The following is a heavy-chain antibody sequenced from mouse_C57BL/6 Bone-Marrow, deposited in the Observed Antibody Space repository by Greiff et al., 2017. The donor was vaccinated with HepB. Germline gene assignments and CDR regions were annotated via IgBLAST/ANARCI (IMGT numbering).Heavy chain of an antibody. Sequence: EVKVVESGGGLVKPGGSLKLSCAASGFTFSSYAMSWVRQTPEKRLEWVATISDGGSYTYYPDNVKGRFTISRDNAKNNLYLQMSHLKSEDTAMYYCARGGAYYSNLFAYWGQGTLVTVSA. V-gene: IGHV5-4*03. J-gene: IGHJ3*01. D-gene: IGHD2-5*01. CDR3: ARGGAYYSNLFAY. CDR2: ISDGGSYT. CDR1: GFTFSSYA.